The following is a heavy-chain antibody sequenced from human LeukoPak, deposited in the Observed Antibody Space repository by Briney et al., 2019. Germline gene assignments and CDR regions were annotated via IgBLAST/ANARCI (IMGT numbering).Heavy chain of an antibody. CDR3: AKDDAWLRYGE. D-gene: IGHD3-10*01. CDR2: ISYDGSNK. J-gene: IGHJ4*02. V-gene: IGHV3-30*04. CDR1: GFTFSSYA. Sequence: GGSLRLPCAASGFTFSSYAMHWVRQAPGKGLEWVAVISYDGSNKYYADSVKGRFTISRDNSKNTVYLEVISLTDEDTAVYYCAKDDAWLRYGEWSQGTLVTVSS.